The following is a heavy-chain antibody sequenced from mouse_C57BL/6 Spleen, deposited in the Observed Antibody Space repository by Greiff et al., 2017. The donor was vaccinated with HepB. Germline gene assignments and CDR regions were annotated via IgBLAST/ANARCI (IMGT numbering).Heavy chain of an antibody. V-gene: IGHV3-6*01. D-gene: IGHD1-1*01. CDR1: GYSITSGYY. CDR3: ARDTTVVPGWFAY. CDR2: ISYDGSN. Sequence: ESGPGLVKPSQSLSLTCSVTGYSITSGYYWNWIRQFPGNKLEWMGYISYDGSNNYNPSLNNRISITRDTSKNQFFLKLNSVTTEDTATYYCARDTTVVPGWFAYWGQGTLVTVSA. J-gene: IGHJ3*01.